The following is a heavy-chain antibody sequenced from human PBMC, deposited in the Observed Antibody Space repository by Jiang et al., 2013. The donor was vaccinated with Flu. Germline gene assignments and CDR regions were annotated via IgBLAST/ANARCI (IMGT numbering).Heavy chain of an antibody. V-gene: IGHV4-34*01. CDR3: ARGRLVGATKFDY. CDR2: INHSGST. J-gene: IGHJ4*02. D-gene: IGHD1-26*01. CDR1: GGSFSGYY. Sequence: VLLKPSETLSLTCAVYGGSFSGYYWSWIRQPPGKGLEWIGEINHSGSTNYNPSLKSRVTISVDTSKNQFSLKLSSVTAADTAVYYCARGRLVGATKFDYWGQGTLVTVSS.